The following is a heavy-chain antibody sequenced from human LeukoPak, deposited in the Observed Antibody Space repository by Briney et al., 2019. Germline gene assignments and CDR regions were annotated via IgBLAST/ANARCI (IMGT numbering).Heavy chain of an antibody. CDR2: INSDGSST. CDR3: ASPSSGQSFDI. Sequence: GASLRLSCAASGFTFSRYWMHWVRQAPGKGLVWVSRINSDGSSTSYADSVKGRFTISRDNSKNTLYLQMHSLRAEDTAVYYCASPSSGQSFDIWGQGTMVTVSS. D-gene: IGHD6-19*01. J-gene: IGHJ3*02. V-gene: IGHV3-74*01. CDR1: GFTFSRYW.